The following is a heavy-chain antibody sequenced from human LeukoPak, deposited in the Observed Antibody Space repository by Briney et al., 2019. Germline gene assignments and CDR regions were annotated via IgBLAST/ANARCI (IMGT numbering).Heavy chain of an antibody. J-gene: IGHJ4*02. CDR2: INHSGST. V-gene: IGHV4-34*01. CDR3: ARARGLSQWLVPVDY. D-gene: IGHD6-19*01. Sequence: SETLSLTCAVYGGSFSGYYWSWIRQPPGKGLEWIGEINHSGSTNYNPSLKSRVTISVDTSKNQFSLKLSSVTAADTAVYYCARARGLSQWLVPVDYWGQGTLVTVSS. CDR1: GGSFSGYY.